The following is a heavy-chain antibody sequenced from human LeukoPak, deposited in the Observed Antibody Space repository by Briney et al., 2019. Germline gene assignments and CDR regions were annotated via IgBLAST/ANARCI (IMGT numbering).Heavy chain of an antibody. D-gene: IGHD1-26*01. CDR3: ARDGFLLGADKTTDLGATGRWNAFDI. J-gene: IGHJ3*02. V-gene: IGHV1-69*05. Sequence: SVKVSCKASGGTFSSYAISWVRQAPGQGLEWMGGIIPIFGTANYAQKFQGRVTMTTDTSTSTAYMELRSLRSDDTAVYYCARDGFLLGADKTTDLGATGRWNAFDIWGQGTMVTVSS. CDR2: IIPIFGTA. CDR1: GGTFSSYA.